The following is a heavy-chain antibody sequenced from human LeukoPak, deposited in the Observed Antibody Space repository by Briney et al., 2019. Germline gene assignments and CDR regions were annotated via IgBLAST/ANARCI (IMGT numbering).Heavy chain of an antibody. J-gene: IGHJ6*03. CDR1: GDSVSSNSAA. Sequence: PSQTLSLTCAISGDSVSSNSAAWNWIRQSPSRGLEWLGRTYYRSKWYNDYAVSVKSRITINPDTSKNQFSLQLNSVTPEDTAVYYCARALGYSYGYYYYYYMDVWGKGTTVTVSS. CDR2: TYYRSKWYN. CDR3: ARALGYSYGYYYYYYMDV. V-gene: IGHV6-1*01. D-gene: IGHD5-18*01.